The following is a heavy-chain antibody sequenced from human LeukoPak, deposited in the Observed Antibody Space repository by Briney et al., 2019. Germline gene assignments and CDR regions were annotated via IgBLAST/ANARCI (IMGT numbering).Heavy chain of an antibody. J-gene: IGHJ4*02. CDR1: GFTFSSYA. V-gene: IGHV3-23*01. CDR3: AKHNGAAAGVPYYFVS. D-gene: IGHD6-13*01. Sequence: GGSLRLSCAPSGFTFSSYAMTWVREAPGRGLGWVSAIRGSGTGTYYADSVKGRCTISRDNSKNTLYLHMNSLRAEDTAIYYCAKHNGAAAGVPYYFVSWGQGTLVTVSS. CDR2: IRGSGTGT.